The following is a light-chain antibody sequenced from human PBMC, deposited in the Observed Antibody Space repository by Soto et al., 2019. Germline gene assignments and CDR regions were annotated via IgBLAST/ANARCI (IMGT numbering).Light chain of an antibody. CDR3: QQSYSTPTIT. J-gene: IGKJ5*01. V-gene: IGKV1-5*03. Sequence: DIQMTQSPSTLSGSVGDRVTITCRASQTISSWLAWYQQKPGKAPKLLIYKASTLKSGVPSRFRGSGSGTHFTLTISSLQPEDFATYYCQQSYSTPTITFGQGTRLEIK. CDR2: KAS. CDR1: QTISSW.